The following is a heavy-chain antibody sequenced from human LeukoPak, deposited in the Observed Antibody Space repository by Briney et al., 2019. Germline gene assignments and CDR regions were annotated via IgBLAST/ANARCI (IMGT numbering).Heavy chain of an antibody. J-gene: IGHJ6*02. V-gene: IGHV4-39*01. CDR1: GGSISITTYY. CDR3: ANLGYYNYGMDV. CDR2: IYFSGST. Sequence: PSETLSLTCTVSGGSISITTYYWGWIRQPPGKGLEWIGTIYFSGSTYYNPSLKRRVTISVDTSKNQFALTMSSVTAADTAVYYCANLGYYNYGMDVWGQGTTVTVS.